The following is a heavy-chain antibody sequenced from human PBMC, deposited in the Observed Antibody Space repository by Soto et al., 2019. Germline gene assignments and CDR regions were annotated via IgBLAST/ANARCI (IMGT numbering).Heavy chain of an antibody. V-gene: IGHV3-9*01. CDR3: AKESDYGGYFDY. CDR2: ISWNSGSI. J-gene: IGHJ4*02. D-gene: IGHD4-17*01. Sequence: DVQLVESGGGLVQPGRSLRLSCAASGFTFDDYAMHWVRQAPGKGLEWVSGISWNSGSIGYADSVKGRFTISRDNAKNSLYLQMNSLRAEDTALYYCAKESDYGGYFDYWGQGTLVTVSS. CDR1: GFTFDDYA.